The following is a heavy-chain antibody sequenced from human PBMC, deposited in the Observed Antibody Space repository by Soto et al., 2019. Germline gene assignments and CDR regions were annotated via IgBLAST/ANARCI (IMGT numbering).Heavy chain of an antibody. D-gene: IGHD3-3*01. Sequence: EVQLVESGGGLVKPGGSLRLSCAASGFTFSSYSLNWVRQAPGKGLEWVSSISSNSTYIYYADSLKGRFTISRDNARNSLFLQMNSLRADDTAVYYCARGDYDFWSGYPLPPFDYWGQGALVTVSS. J-gene: IGHJ4*02. V-gene: IGHV3-21*01. CDR2: ISSNSTYI. CDR1: GFTFSSYS. CDR3: ARGDYDFWSGYPLPPFDY.